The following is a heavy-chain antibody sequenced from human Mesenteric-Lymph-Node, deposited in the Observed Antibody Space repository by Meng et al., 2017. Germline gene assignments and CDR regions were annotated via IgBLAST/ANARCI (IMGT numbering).Heavy chain of an antibody. CDR3: AHRRQVTTYQYYYYYGMDV. CDR1: GFSLSTSGVG. Sequence: SGPTLVKPTQTLTLTCTFSGFSLSTSGVGVGWIRQPPGKALEWLALIYWDDDKRYSPSLKSRLTITKDTSKNQVVLTMTNMDPVDTATYYCAHRRQVTTYQYYYYYGMDVWGQGTTVTVSS. D-gene: IGHD4-17*01. CDR2: IYWDDDK. V-gene: IGHV2-5*02. J-gene: IGHJ6*02.